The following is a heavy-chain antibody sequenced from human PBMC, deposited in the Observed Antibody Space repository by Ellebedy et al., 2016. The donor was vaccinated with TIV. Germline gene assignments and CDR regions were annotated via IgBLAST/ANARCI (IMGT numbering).Heavy chain of an antibody. Sequence: ASVKVSCXASGYTFTSYYMHWVRQAPGQGLEWMGWINPNSGGTNYAQKFQGWVTMTRDTSISTAYMELSRLRSDDTAVYYCARDQLDVGYCSSTSCPVKPPDAFDIWGQGTMVTVSS. CDR3: ARDQLDVGYCSSTSCPVKPPDAFDI. CDR1: GYTFTSYY. J-gene: IGHJ3*02. D-gene: IGHD2-2*01. CDR2: INPNSGGT. V-gene: IGHV1-2*04.